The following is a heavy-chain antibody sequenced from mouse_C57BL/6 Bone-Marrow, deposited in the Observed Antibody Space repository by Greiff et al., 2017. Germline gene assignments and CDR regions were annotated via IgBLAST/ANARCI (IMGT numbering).Heavy chain of an antibody. CDR1: GFTFTDYY. J-gene: IGHJ2*01. CDR2: IRNKANGYTT. D-gene: IGHD3-2*02. CDR3: ARQLRPYYFDY. V-gene: IGHV7-3*01. Sequence: EVHLVESGGGLVQPGGSLSLSCAASGFTFTDYYMSWVRQPPGKALEWLGFIRNKANGYTTEYSASVKGRFTISRDNSQSILYLQMNALRAEDSATYYCARQLRPYYFDYWGQGTTLTVSS.